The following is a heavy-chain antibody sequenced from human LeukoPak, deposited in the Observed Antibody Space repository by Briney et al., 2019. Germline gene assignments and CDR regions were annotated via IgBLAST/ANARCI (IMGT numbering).Heavy chain of an antibody. CDR1: GYTFTSYG. J-gene: IGHJ3*02. D-gene: IGHD2-2*01. CDR3: ARWHCSSTSCYAGAFDI. V-gene: IGHV1-18*04. CDR2: ITPYNGNT. Sequence: GASVKVSCKASGYTFTSYGITWVRQASGQGLEWMGWITPYNGNTNYAQNLQGRVTMTTDTSTSTAYMELRSLRSDDAAVYYCARWHCSSTSCYAGAFDIWGQGTMVTVSS.